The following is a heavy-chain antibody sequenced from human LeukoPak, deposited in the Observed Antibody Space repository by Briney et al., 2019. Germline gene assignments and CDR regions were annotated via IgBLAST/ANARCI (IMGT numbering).Heavy chain of an antibody. D-gene: IGHD3-22*01. CDR1: GFTFSSYA. CDR2: IYSGGST. J-gene: IGHJ4*02. Sequence: GGSLRLSCAASGFTFSSYAMSWVRQAPGKGLEWVSVIYSGGSTYYADSVKGRFTISRDNSKNTLYLQMNSLRAEDTAVYYCARDYAYYDSSGYYYTPNFDYWGQGTLVTVSS. CDR3: ARDYAYYDSSGYYYTPNFDY. V-gene: IGHV3-66*01.